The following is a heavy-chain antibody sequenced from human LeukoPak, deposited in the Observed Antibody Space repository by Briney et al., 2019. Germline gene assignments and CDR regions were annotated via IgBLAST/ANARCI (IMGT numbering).Heavy chain of an antibody. CDR2: INHSGST. J-gene: IGHJ6*02. Sequence: PSETLSLTCAVYGGSFSGYYWSWIRQPPGKGLEWIGEINHSGSTNYNPSLKSRVTISVDTSKDQFSLKLNSVTAADTAVYYCAGGGPVAAHYNYYGMDVWGQGTTVTVSS. V-gene: IGHV4-34*01. D-gene: IGHD6-19*01. CDR1: GGSFSGYY. CDR3: AGGGPVAAHYNYYGMDV.